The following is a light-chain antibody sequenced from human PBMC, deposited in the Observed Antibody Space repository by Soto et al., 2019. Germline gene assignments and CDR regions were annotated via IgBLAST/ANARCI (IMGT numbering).Light chain of an antibody. J-gene: IGKJ4*01. Sequence: DLQMTQYPSSVSASIGDTVTITCRASQDISTLLAWYQQKPGKAPKLLIYGASTLESGVQSRFSGRGSRTDFTLTSSSLQPEDFATYLCQQADSFPLTFGGGTKVEIK. CDR2: GAS. V-gene: IGKV1D-12*01. CDR1: QDISTL. CDR3: QQADSFPLT.